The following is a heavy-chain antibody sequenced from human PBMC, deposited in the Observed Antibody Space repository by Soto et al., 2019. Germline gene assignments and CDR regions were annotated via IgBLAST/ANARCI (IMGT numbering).Heavy chain of an antibody. CDR1: GFTVRSNY. Sequence: EVQLLESGGGLVQPGGSLRLSCAASGFTVRSNYMSWVRQAPGKGLEWVSIIYSSGNTYYADSVKGRFTMSRDTSNNTVFLQMSSLRAEDTAVYYCARVSSPFGYWGQGTLVTVSS. V-gene: IGHV3-66*01. CDR2: IYSSGNT. CDR3: ARVSSPFGY. D-gene: IGHD3-16*01. J-gene: IGHJ4*02.